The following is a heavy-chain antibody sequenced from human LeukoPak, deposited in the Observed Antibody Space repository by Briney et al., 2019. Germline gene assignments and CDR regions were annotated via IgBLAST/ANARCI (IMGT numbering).Heavy chain of an antibody. CDR1: GGSFSGYY. J-gene: IGHJ6*03. CDR2: INHSGST. D-gene: IGHD3-3*01. Sequence: SETLSLTCAVYGGSFSGYYWSWIRQPPGKGLEWIGEINHSGSTNYHPSLKSRVTISVDTSKNQFSLKLSSVTAADTAVYYCARTLLTIFGVVMGYMDVWGKGTTVTVSS. V-gene: IGHV4-34*01. CDR3: ARTLLTIFGVVMGYMDV.